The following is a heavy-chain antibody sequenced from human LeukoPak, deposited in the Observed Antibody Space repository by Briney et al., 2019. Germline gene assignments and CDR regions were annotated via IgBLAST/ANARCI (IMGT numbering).Heavy chain of an antibody. D-gene: IGHD5-18*01. Sequence: SETLSLACTVSGGSISSYYWSWIRQPPGKGLEWIGYIYYSGSTNYNPSLKSRVTISVDTSKNQFSLKLSSVTAADTAVYYCARDWEGGYSYGHPFDYWGQGTLVTVSS. V-gene: IGHV4-59*01. CDR1: GGSISSYY. CDR3: ARDWEGGYSYGHPFDY. CDR2: IYYSGST. J-gene: IGHJ4*02.